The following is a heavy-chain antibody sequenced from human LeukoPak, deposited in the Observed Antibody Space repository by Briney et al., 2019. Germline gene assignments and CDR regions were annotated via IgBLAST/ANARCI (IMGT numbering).Heavy chain of an antibody. CDR1: GFTFSSYA. J-gene: IGHJ5*02. V-gene: IGHV3-23*01. D-gene: IGHD3-10*01. CDR2: ISGSGGST. Sequence: GGSLRLSCAASGFTFSSYAMSWVRQAPGKGLEWVSAISGSGGSTYYADSVKGRFTISRDNSKNTLYLQMNSLRAEDTAVYYCAKGCLYFRVGSYYYGSGDNWFDPWGQGTLVTVSS. CDR3: AKGCLYFRVGSYYYGSGDNWFDP.